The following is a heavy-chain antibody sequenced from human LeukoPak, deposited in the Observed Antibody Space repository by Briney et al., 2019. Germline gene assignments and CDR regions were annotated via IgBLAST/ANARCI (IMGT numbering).Heavy chain of an antibody. V-gene: IGHV3-7*01. CDR3: ARDYDWDAFDI. D-gene: IGHD3-3*01. CDR1: GFTFSSYW. CDR2: IKQGGSEK. J-gene: IGHJ3*02. Sequence: GGSLRLSCAASGFTFSSYWMSWVRQAPGKGLEWVANIKQGGSEKDYVDSVKGRFTISRDNAKNSLYLQMNSLRAEDTAVYYCARDYDWDAFDIWGQGTMVTVSS.